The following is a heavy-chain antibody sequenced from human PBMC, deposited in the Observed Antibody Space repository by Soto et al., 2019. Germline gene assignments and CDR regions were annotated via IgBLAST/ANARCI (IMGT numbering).Heavy chain of an antibody. V-gene: IGHV3-23*01. Sequence: GGSLRLSCAASGFTFSSYAMNWVRQAPGKGLEWVSTIDYTGGYSYYADSVKGRFTISRDNSQKTLDLQMNSLRAEDTAIHYCAKVPPRPYCSSDSCPFDYWGQGTLVTVSS. J-gene: IGHJ4*02. CDR3: AKVPPRPYCSSDSCPFDY. CDR1: GFTFSSYA. CDR2: IDYTGGYS. D-gene: IGHD2-2*01.